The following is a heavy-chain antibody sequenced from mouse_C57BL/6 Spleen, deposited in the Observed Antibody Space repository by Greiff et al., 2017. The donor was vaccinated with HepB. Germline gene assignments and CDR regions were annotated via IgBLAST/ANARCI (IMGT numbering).Heavy chain of an antibody. CDR2: ISYSGST. J-gene: IGHJ3*01. V-gene: IGHV3-1*01. CDR3: ARGGIYYYGSSQAWFAY. Sequence: EVKVEESGPGMVKPSQSLSLTCTVTGYSITSGYDWHWIRHFPGNKLEWMGYISYSGSTNYNPSLKSRISITHDTSKNHFFLKLNSVTTEDTATYYCARGGIYYYGSSQAWFAYWGQGTLVTVSA. CDR1: GYSITSGYD. D-gene: IGHD1-1*01.